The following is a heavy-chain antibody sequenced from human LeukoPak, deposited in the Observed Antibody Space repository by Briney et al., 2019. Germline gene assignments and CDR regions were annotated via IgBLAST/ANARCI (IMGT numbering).Heavy chain of an antibody. V-gene: IGHV4-31*03. CDR3: ARAYGDYVLREYYFDY. Sequence: SETLSLTCTVSGGSISSGGYYWSWTRQHPGKGLEWIGYIYYSGSTYYNPSLKSRVTISVDTSENQFSLKLSSVTAADTAVYYCARAYGDYVLREYYFDYWGQGTLVTVSS. CDR2: IYYSGST. D-gene: IGHD4-17*01. J-gene: IGHJ4*02. CDR1: GGSISSGGYY.